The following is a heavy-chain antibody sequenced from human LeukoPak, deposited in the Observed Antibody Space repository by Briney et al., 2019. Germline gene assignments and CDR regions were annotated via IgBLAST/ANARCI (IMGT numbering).Heavy chain of an antibody. J-gene: IGHJ4*02. CDR1: GFTFSSYG. CDR2: TRYDGSTK. D-gene: IGHD2-15*01. Sequence: GGSLRLSCVASGFTFSSYGMHWVRQAPGKGLEWVAFTRYDGSTKYHADSVKGRFTISRDNAKNSLFLQMNSLRAEDTAVYYCARGSGGNSPKFDCWGQGTLVTVSS. V-gene: IGHV3-30*02. CDR3: ARGSGGNSPKFDC.